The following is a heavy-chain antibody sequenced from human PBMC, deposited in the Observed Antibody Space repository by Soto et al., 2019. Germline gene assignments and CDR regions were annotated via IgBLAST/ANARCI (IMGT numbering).Heavy chain of an antibody. J-gene: IGHJ4*02. Sequence: HPGGSLRLSCAASGFTFSSYAMSWVRQAPGKGLEWVSAISGSGGSTYYADSVKGRFTISRDNSKNTLYLQMNSLRAEDTAVYYCAKNRASGQWLVRLFDYWGQGTLVTVSS. V-gene: IGHV3-23*01. CDR3: AKNRASGQWLVRLFDY. CDR1: GFTFSSYA. CDR2: ISGSGGST. D-gene: IGHD6-19*01.